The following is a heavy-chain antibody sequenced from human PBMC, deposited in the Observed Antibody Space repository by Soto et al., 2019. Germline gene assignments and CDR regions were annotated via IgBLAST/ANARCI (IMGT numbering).Heavy chain of an antibody. J-gene: IGHJ3*01. Sequence: DVQLVESGGGLIQPGESLRLSCAAFGLTVSGQKYVAWVRQAPGKALAWISALYDVDGTYYADSVKGRFTTSTDSSKTTVYLQMNGLRPDDTAVYYCASWHEREHAYDVWGRGTTVTVSS. V-gene: IGHV3-53*01. CDR1: GLTVSGQKY. CDR3: ASWHEREHAYDV. D-gene: IGHD1-1*01. CDR2: LYDVDGT.